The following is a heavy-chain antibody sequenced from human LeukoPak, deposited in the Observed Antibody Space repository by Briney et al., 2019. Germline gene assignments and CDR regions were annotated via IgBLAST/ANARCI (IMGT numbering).Heavy chain of an antibody. CDR3: ARRGITISGVLVYHYSGLDV. Sequence: GGSLRLSCAGSGFTFSSHWMNWVRQAPGKGLERVASIKGDGSEKHYVDSVSGRFTISRDNAKNSLHLQMSSLRAEDTAVYYCARRGITISGVLVYHYSGLDVWGQGTTVTVSS. V-gene: IGHV3-7*01. CDR2: IKGDGSEK. CDR1: GFTFSSHW. D-gene: IGHD3-3*01. J-gene: IGHJ6*02.